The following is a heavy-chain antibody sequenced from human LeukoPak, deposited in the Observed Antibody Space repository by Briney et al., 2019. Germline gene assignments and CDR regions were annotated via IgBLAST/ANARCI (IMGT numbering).Heavy chain of an antibody. CDR2: ISWSTGTT. V-gene: IGHV3-9*01. CDR3: ARYCGGDCYGMDV. D-gene: IGHD2-21*02. J-gene: IGHJ6*02. CDR1: GFPFDDFA. Sequence: GGSLRLSCAASGFPFDDFAMHWVRQAPGKGLEWVSGISWSTGTTGYATSVKGRFTISRDNPKNSLYLQMNSLRAEDTAVYYCARYCGGDCYGMDVWGQGTTVTVSS.